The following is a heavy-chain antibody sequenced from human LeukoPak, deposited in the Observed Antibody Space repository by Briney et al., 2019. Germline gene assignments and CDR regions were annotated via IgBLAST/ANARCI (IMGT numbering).Heavy chain of an antibody. CDR2: IRYDGSNK. CDR3: ARPDILTAYPLHRGVDY. Sequence: GGSLRLSCAASGFTFSSYGMHWVRQAPGKGLEWVAFIRYDGSNKYYADSVKGRFTISRDNSKNTLFLQMNSLRAEDTAVYYCARPDILTAYPLHRGVDYWGQGTLVTVSS. J-gene: IGHJ4*02. V-gene: IGHV3-30*02. CDR1: GFTFSSYG. D-gene: IGHD3-9*01.